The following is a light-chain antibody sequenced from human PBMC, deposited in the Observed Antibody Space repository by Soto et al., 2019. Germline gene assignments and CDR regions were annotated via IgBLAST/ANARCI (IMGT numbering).Light chain of an antibody. V-gene: IGKV3D-20*02. CDR3: QQRSNWLT. CDR1: QSVSSSY. CDR2: HAS. Sequence: EIVLTQSPGTLSLSPGERATLSCRASQSVSSSYLAWYQQKPGQAPRLLIYHASARATGIQARFSGSGSGTDSTLTISGLQSEDFAVYYCQQRSNWLTCGGGTKVDIK. J-gene: IGKJ4*01.